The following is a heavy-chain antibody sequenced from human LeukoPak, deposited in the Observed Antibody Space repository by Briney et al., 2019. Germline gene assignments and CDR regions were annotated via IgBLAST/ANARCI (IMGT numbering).Heavy chain of an antibody. Sequence: SETLSLTCTVSGGSISSSSYYWGWIRQPPGKGLEWIGSIYYSGSTYYNPSLKSRVTISVDTSKNQFSLKLNSVTAADTAVYYCARDRRSGYDSTPWFDPWGQGTLVTVSS. CDR2: IYYSGST. CDR3: ARDRRSGYDSTPWFDP. D-gene: IGHD5-12*01. J-gene: IGHJ5*02. V-gene: IGHV4-39*07. CDR1: GGSISSSSYY.